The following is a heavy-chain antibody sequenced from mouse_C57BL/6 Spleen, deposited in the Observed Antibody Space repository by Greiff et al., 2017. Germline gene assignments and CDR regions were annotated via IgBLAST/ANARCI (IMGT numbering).Heavy chain of an antibody. D-gene: IGHD1-1*01. CDR3: SRGEITTVSFDY. J-gene: IGHJ2*01. Sequence: VQLQQPGAELVKPGASLKLSCKASGYTFTSYWMQWVNQRPGQGLEWFGEIVPSDSNTNYNQKFKGKATLTVDTSSSTAYMQLSSLTSEDSAVYYGSRGEITTVSFDYWGQGTTLTVSS. V-gene: IGHV1-50*01. CDR2: IVPSDSNT. CDR1: GYTFTSYW.